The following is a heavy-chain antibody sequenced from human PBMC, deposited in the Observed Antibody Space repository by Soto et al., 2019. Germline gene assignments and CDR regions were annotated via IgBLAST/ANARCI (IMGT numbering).Heavy chain of an antibody. J-gene: IGHJ4*02. D-gene: IGHD6-6*01. V-gene: IGHV4-34*01. Sequence: QVQLQQWGAGLLKPSETLSLPCAVYCGSFSSYYWSWIRQPQAKGLQWIGEINHSGSSNYNPSLKSRVTMSVDTSKNQFSLKLSSVTAADTAVYYCARTSRFDCWGQGTLVTVSS. CDR1: CGSFSSYY. CDR2: INHSGSS. CDR3: ARTSRFDC.